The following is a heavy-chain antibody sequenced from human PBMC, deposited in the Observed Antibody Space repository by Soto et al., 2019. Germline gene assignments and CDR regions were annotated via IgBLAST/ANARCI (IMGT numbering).Heavy chain of an antibody. CDR3: ARDRNYDMDV. CDR2: INSASNYL. Sequence: EVQLVGSGGGLVKPGGSLRLSCAASGLPLSNYRMNWVGQAPGKGLEWVSSINSASNYLYYADSVKGRFTVSRDNAKNSLYLQMNSLRAEDTAVYYCARDRNYDMDVWGQGTTVTVSS. J-gene: IGHJ6*02. CDR1: GLPLSNYR. V-gene: IGHV3-21*01.